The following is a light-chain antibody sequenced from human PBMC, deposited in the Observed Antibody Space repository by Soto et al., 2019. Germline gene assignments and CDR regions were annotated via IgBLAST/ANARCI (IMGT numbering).Light chain of an antibody. CDR1: QSVTTW. V-gene: IGKV1-5*03. Sequence: DIQMTQSPSTLSASVGDRVTITCRASQSVTTWLAWYQQKPGKAPKVLICKASILESGVPSRFSGIGSGTEFTLTISSLKPDDFATYSCEQYTRLSPYTFGKGTMVEI. CDR3: EQYTRLSPYT. J-gene: IGKJ2*01. CDR2: KAS.